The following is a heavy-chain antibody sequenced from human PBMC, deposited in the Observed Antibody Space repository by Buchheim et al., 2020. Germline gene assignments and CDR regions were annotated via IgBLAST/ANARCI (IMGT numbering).Heavy chain of an antibody. Sequence: EVQLVESGGGLVQPGGSLRLSCAASGFTVSSNYMSWVRQAPGKGLEWVSVIYSGGSTYYAASVKGRFTISRDNSKNTLHLQMNSLRAEDTAVYYCARDTTTASYYYYGMDVWGQGTT. CDR3: ARDTTTASYYYYGMDV. CDR1: GFTVSSNY. D-gene: IGHD1-1*01. CDR2: IYSGGST. V-gene: IGHV3-66*01. J-gene: IGHJ6*02.